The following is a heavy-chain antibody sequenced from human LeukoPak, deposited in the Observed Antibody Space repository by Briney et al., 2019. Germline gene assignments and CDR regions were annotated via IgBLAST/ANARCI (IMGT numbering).Heavy chain of an antibody. J-gene: IGHJ6*03. CDR2: IYTSGST. D-gene: IGHD3-10*01. V-gene: IGHV4-61*02. CDR3: ARESRYYYGSGSYADYYYYMDV. CDR1: GGSISSGVYS. Sequence: SETLSLTCAVSGGSISSGVYSWSWIRQPAGKGLEWIGRIYTSGSTNYNPSLKSRVTMSVDTSKNQFSLKLSSVTAADTAVYYCARESRYYYGSGSYADYYYYMDVWGKGTTVTISS.